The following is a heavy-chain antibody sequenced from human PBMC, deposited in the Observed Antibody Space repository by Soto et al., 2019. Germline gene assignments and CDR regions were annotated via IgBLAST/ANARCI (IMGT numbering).Heavy chain of an antibody. D-gene: IGHD6-13*01. Sequence: ASVKVSCKASGYTFTGYYMHWVRQAPGQGLEWMGWINPNSGGTNYAQKFQGWVTMTRDTSISTAYMELSRLRSDDTAVYYCARDGSSYSSSWYFDYWGQGTLVTVSS. V-gene: IGHV1-2*04. CDR2: INPNSGGT. CDR1: GYTFTGYY. CDR3: ARDGSSYSSSWYFDY. J-gene: IGHJ4*02.